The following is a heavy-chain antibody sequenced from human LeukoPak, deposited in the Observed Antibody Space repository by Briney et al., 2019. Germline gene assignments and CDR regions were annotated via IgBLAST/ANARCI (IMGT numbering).Heavy chain of an antibody. CDR2: IYYSGST. J-gene: IGHJ5*02. Sequence: SETLSLTCTVSGGSISSSSYYWGWIRQPPGKGLEWIGYIYYSGSTHYNPSLKSRLTISVDTSKNHFSLKLSSVTAVDTAVYYCARDPAVAGSGGFDPWGQGTLVTVSS. D-gene: IGHD6-19*01. CDR3: ARDPAVAGSGGFDP. V-gene: IGHV4-30-4*08. CDR1: GGSISSSSYY.